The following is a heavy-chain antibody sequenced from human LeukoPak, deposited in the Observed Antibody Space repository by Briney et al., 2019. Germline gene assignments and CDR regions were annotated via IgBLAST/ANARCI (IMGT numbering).Heavy chain of an antibody. CDR2: IYYSGST. CDR1: GGSISSSSYY. J-gene: IGHJ4*02. Sequence: SETLSLTCTVSGGSISSSSYYWGWIRQPPGKGLEWIGSIYYSGSTYYNPSLKSRVTISVDTSKNQFPLKLSSVTAADTAVYYCARITYCSSTSCYFLPNFDYWGQGTLVTVSS. D-gene: IGHD2-2*01. CDR3: ARITYCSSTSCYFLPNFDY. V-gene: IGHV4-39*01.